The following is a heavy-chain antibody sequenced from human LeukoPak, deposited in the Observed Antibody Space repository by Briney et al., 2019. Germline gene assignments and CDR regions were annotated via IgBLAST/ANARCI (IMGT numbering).Heavy chain of an antibody. V-gene: IGHV1-8*01. Sequence: GASVKVSCKTSGYTFPSYDINWVRQATGQGLEWMGWMNPNSDNTGYTQKFQGRVTISRNTSITTAYMELSSLRSEDTAVYYCARGPKWTGSYYYFDYWGQGTLVTVSS. CDR2: MNPNSDNT. D-gene: IGHD1-26*01. J-gene: IGHJ4*02. CDR3: ARGPKWTGSYYYFDY. CDR1: GYTFPSYD.